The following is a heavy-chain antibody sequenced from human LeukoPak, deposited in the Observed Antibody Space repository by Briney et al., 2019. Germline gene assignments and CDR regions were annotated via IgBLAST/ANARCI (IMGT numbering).Heavy chain of an antibody. J-gene: IGHJ3*02. CDR3: ASTRGGYPDDAFDI. Sequence: GGSLKLSCAASGFTFSSYAMHWVRQAPGKGLECVAVISYDGSNKYYADSVKGRLTISRDNSKNTLYLQMNSLRAEDTAVYYCASTRGGYPDDAFDIWGRGTMVTVSS. CDR1: GFTFSSYA. V-gene: IGHV3-30*01. CDR2: ISYDGSNK. D-gene: IGHD5-18*01.